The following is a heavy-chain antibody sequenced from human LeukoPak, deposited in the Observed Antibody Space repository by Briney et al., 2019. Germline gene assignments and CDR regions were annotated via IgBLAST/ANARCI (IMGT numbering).Heavy chain of an antibody. CDR3: ASGYYDILTGYDNWFDP. D-gene: IGHD3-9*01. CDR1: GYTFTSYD. V-gene: IGHV1-8*01. Sequence: ASVTVSCKASGYTFTSYDINWVRQATGQGLEWMGWMNPNSGNTGYAQKFQGRVTMTRNTSISTAYMELSSLRSEDTAVYYCASGYYDILTGYDNWFDPWGQGTLVTVSS. J-gene: IGHJ5*02. CDR2: MNPNSGNT.